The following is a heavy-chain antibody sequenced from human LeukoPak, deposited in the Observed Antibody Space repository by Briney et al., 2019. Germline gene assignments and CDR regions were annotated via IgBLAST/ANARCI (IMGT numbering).Heavy chain of an antibody. V-gene: IGHV3-11*01. CDR3: AREIVGATSDY. CDR1: GFTFSDYY. J-gene: IGHJ4*02. D-gene: IGHD1-26*01. CDR2: ISSSGNSI. Sequence: GGSLRLSCVASGFTFSDYYMGWIRQAPGKGLEWISYISSSGNSIYYADSVKGRFTISRDNAKNSLYLQMNSLRVEDTAVYYCAREIVGATSDYWGQGTLVTVSS.